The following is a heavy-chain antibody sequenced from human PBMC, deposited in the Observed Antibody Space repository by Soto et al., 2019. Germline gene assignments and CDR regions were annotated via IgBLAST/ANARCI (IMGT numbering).Heavy chain of an antibody. J-gene: IGHJ3*02. Sequence: SETLSLTCPVSGGSLSSGGYYWRWLRQHPGKGLEWIGYIYYSGSTYYNPSLKSRVTISVDTSKNQFSLQLSSVTAADTAVYYCARVPITMTVVRDACDSWGQGTRLTVSS. CDR2: IYYSGST. V-gene: IGHV4-31*03. CDR3: ARVPITMTVVRDACDS. CDR1: GGSLSSGGYY. D-gene: IGHD3-22*01.